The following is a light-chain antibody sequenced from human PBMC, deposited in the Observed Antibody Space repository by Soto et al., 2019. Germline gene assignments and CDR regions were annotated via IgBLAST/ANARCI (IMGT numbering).Light chain of an antibody. V-gene: IGLV3-21*04. CDR3: QVWDSSSDHPV. CDR2: YDS. CDR1: NIGSKS. Sequence: SSELTQPPSVSVAPGKTARIACGGNNIGSKSVHWYQQKPGQAPVLVIYYDSDRPSGIPERFSGSNSGNTATLTISRVEAGDEADYSCQVWDSSSDHPVFGGGTKVTVL. J-gene: IGLJ2*01.